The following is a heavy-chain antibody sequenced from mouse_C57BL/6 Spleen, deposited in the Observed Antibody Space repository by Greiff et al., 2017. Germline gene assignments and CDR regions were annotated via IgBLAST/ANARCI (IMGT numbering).Heavy chain of an antibody. D-gene: IGHD3-2*02. V-gene: IGHV1-61*01. CDR2: IYPSDSET. J-gene: IGHJ4*01. Sequence: QVQLQQPGAELVRPGSSVKLSCKASGYTFTSYWMDWVKQRPGQGLEWIGNIYPSDSETHYNQKFKDKATLTVDKSASTAYIQRSSLTSEDSAVYYCAGGSSGDVLSAMDYWGQGTSVTVSS. CDR3: AGGSSGDVLSAMDY. CDR1: GYTFTSYW.